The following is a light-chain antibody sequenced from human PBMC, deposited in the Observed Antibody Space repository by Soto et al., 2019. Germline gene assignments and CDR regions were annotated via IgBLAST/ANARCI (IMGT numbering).Light chain of an antibody. CDR1: SGDVGGYTS. CDR2: DVT. J-gene: IGLJ1*01. V-gene: IGLV2-11*01. Sequence: QSALTQPRSVSRSPGQSVPISCTGTSGDVGGYTSVSWYQHHPGKAPKLIIYDVTKRPSGVPDRFSGSKSGNTASLTISGLQPEDEADYYCCSYAGSYTYVFGSGTKVTVL. CDR3: CSYAGSYTYV.